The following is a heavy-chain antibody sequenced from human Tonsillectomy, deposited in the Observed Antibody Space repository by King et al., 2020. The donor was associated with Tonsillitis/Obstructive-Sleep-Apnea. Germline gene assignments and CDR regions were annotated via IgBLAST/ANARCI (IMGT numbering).Heavy chain of an antibody. CDR3: AKAGKAYYYDSSGRGNY. D-gene: IGHD3-22*01. J-gene: IGHJ4*02. V-gene: IGHV3-23*04. Sequence: VQLVESGGGLVQPGGSLRLSCAASGFTFSSYAMSWVRQAPGKGLEWVSAISGSGGSTYYADSAKGRFTISRDNSKNTLYLQMNSLRAEDTAVYYCAKAGKAYYYDSSGRGNYWGQGTLVTVSS. CDR2: ISGSGGST. CDR1: GFTFSSYA.